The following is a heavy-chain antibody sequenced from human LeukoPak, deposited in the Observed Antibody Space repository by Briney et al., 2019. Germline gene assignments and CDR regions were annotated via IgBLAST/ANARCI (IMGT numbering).Heavy chain of an antibody. CDR1: GGSISSYY. J-gene: IGHJ4*02. Sequence: SETLSLTCTVSGGSISSYYWSWIRQPPGKGPEWIGYIYYSGSTNYNPSLKSRVTISVDTSKNQFSLKLSSVTAADTAVYYCARRRYNIDYWGQGTLVTVSS. V-gene: IGHV4-59*08. CDR3: ARRRYNIDY. CDR2: IYYSGST. D-gene: IGHD1-1*01.